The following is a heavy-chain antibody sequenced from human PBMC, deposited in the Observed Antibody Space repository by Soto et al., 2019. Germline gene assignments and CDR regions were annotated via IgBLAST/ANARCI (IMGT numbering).Heavy chain of an antibody. Sequence: GGSLRLSCAASGFTVSSNYMSWVRQAPGKGLEWVSVIYSGGSTYYADSVKGRFTISRDNSKNTLYLQMNSLRAEDTAVYYCASGYCSGGSCYSNPFDYWGQGTLVTVS. D-gene: IGHD2-15*01. V-gene: IGHV3-66*01. CDR2: IYSGGST. CDR3: ASGYCSGGSCYSNPFDY. CDR1: GFTVSSNY. J-gene: IGHJ4*02.